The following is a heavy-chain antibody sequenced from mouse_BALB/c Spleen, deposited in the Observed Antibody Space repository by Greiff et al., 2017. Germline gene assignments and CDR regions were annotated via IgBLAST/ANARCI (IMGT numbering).Heavy chain of an antibody. V-gene: IGHV1-54*01. CDR2: INPGSGGT. CDR3: AQSPYYAMDY. Sequence: QVQLQQSGAELVRPGTSVKVSCKASGYAFTNYLIEWVKQRPGQGLEWIGVINPGSGGTNYNEKFKGKATLTADKSSSTAYMQLSSLTSDDSAVYFCAQSPYYAMDYWGQGTSVTVSS. CDR1: GYAFTNYL. J-gene: IGHJ4*01.